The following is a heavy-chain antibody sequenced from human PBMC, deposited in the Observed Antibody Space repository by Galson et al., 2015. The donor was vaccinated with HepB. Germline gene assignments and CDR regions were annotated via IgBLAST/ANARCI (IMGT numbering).Heavy chain of an antibody. Sequence: SLRLSCAASGFTFSDYYMGWIRQAPGKGLEWVSYISSSSRTIYYADSVKGRFTISRDNAKKSLYLQMNSLRAEDTALYYCASGGAYSNFVLDYWGQGTQVTVSS. J-gene: IGHJ4*02. D-gene: IGHD4-11*01. V-gene: IGHV3-11*01. CDR1: GFTFSDYY. CDR3: ASGGAYSNFVLDY. CDR2: ISSSSRTI.